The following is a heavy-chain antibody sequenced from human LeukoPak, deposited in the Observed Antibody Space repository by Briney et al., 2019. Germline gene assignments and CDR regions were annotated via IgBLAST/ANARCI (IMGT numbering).Heavy chain of an antibody. D-gene: IGHD3-10*01. CDR3: ARAGYYGSGSWEYCYYMDV. J-gene: IGHJ6*03. CDR2: ISGSSGYI. V-gene: IGHV3-21*06. Sequence: GGSLRLSCAASGFTFSSYSMNWVRQAPGKGLEWVSSISGSSGYIYYADSVKGRFTISRDNAKNSLYLQMNSLRTEDTAVYYCARAGYYGSGSWEYCYYMDVWGKGITVTVSS. CDR1: GFTFSSYS.